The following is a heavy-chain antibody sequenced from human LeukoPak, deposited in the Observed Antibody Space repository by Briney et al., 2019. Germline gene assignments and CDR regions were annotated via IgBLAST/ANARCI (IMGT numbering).Heavy chain of an antibody. CDR1: GDTFTTYY. D-gene: IGHD3-3*02. J-gene: IGHJ4*02. V-gene: IGHV1-46*01. CDR3: ASLITLAPYFEY. Sequence: ASVKVSCKASGDTFTTYYMHWVRQAPGQGLEWMGIINPSDGSTSYAQKFQGRVTMTRDTSTSTVYMELSSLRSEDTAVYYCASLITLAPYFEYWGQGTLVTVSS. CDR2: INPSDGST.